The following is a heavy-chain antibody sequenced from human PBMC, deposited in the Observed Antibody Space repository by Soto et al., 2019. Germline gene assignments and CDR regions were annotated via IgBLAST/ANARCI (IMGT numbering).Heavy chain of an antibody. J-gene: IGHJ6*03. D-gene: IGHD1-7*01. Sequence: GGSLRLSCAASGFTFSSYWMSWVRQAPGKGLEWVANIKQDGSEKYYVDSVKGRFTISRDNAKNSLYLQMNSLRAEDTAVYYCARAGTGTHLGLYYYYYMDVWGKGTTVTVSS. CDR2: IKQDGSEK. V-gene: IGHV3-7*01. CDR1: GFTFSSYW. CDR3: ARAGTGTHLGLYYYYYMDV.